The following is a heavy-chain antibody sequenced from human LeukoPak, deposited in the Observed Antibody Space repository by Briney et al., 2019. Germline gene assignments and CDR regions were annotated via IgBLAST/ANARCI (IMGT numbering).Heavy chain of an antibody. D-gene: IGHD3-10*01. CDR3: ARVTYNGYQHFDN. Sequence: SETLSLTCTVSGGSISTSTYYWRWIRQPPGKGLEWIGEIHHSGTTYYHTSLKSRLTISVDTSKNQFSLKLNSVTAADTAVYYCARVTYNGYQHFDNWGQGTLVTVSS. CDR2: IHHSGTT. CDR1: GGSISTSTYY. V-gene: IGHV4-39*07. J-gene: IGHJ4*02.